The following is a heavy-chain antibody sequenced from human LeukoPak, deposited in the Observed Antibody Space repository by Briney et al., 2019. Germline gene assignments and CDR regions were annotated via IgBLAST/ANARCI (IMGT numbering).Heavy chain of an antibody. V-gene: IGHV3-30*02. CDR2: IRSDGFHD. D-gene: IGHD5-24*01. CDR3: ARHTTIRDSYYMDI. Sequence: PGGSLRLSCAASGFIFSNFGSRWVRQAPGKGLEWILFIRSDGFHDYSAASVKGRFIVSRDGSKNTVYLQMNSLRPEDTGIYYCARHTTIRDSYYMDIWGQGTTVTVSS. J-gene: IGHJ6*03. CDR1: GFIFSNFG.